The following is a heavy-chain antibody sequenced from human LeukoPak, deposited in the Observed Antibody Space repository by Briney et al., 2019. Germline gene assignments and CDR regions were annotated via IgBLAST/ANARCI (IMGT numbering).Heavy chain of an antibody. CDR3: ASEIFGSASCPVF. Sequence: PGGSLRLSCAASGFAFNTYSMRWVRQAPGQGLEWVALIWHDGSHKFYSNSVRGQFTISRDNSKNTVSLQMNNLRPEDTAVYYCASEIFGSASCPVFWGHGTLVTVSS. CDR1: GFAFNTYS. CDR2: IWHDGSHK. V-gene: IGHV3-33*01. J-gene: IGHJ4*01. D-gene: IGHD3-3*01.